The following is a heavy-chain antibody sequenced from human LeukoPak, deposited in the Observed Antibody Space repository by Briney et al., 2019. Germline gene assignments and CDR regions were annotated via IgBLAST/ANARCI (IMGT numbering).Heavy chain of an antibody. J-gene: IGHJ4*02. Sequence: SETLSLTCTVSGGSISSSSYYWGWIRQPPGKGLEWIGSIYYSGSTYYNPSLKSRVTISVDTSKNQFSLKLSSVTAADTAVYYCARVVRGYSYGPVFFDYWGQGTPVTVSS. V-gene: IGHV4-39*07. CDR3: ARVVRGYSYGPVFFDY. D-gene: IGHD5-18*01. CDR2: IYYSGST. CDR1: GGSISSSSYY.